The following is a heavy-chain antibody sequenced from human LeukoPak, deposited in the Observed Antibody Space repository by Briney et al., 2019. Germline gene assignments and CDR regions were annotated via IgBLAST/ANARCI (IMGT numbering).Heavy chain of an antibody. J-gene: IGHJ4*02. Sequence: GGSLRLSCAASGFTFSSYAMSWVRQAPGKGLEWVSAISGSGGSTYYADSVKGRFTISRDNSKNTLYLQMNSLRAEDTAVYYCAKVSSPYCGGDCSPFDYWGQGTLVTVSS. CDR2: ISGSGGST. CDR3: AKVSSPYCGGDCSPFDY. D-gene: IGHD2-21*02. V-gene: IGHV3-23*01. CDR1: GFTFSSYA.